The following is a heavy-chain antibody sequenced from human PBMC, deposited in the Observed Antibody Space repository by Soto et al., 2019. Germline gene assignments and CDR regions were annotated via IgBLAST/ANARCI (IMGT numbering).Heavy chain of an antibody. V-gene: IGHV1-69*01. CDR2: IIPLFGTT. D-gene: IGHD3-10*01. J-gene: IGHJ6*02. Sequence: QVQVVQSGVEVRRPRSSVKVSCKASGDTFKNCVISWVRQAPGQGLEWMGGIIPLFGTTDFAQRFQGRLTITTDESTTTAYMELSMLRSEDTATYYCAAELGFGKLSVVWGQGTTVIVSS. CDR3: AAELGFGKLSVV. CDR1: GDTFKNCV.